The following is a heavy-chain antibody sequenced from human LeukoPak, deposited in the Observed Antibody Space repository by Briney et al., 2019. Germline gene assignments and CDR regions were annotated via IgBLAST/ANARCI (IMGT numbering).Heavy chain of an antibody. J-gene: IGHJ6*02. V-gene: IGHV1-2*06. Sequence: ASVKVSCKASGYTFTAYYMHWVRQAPGQGLEWMGRINPNSGGTNYAQNFQDRVTMTRDTSITTAYMELSRLTSDDTAVYYCARVGPPDASGMDVWGRGTTVTVSS. D-gene: IGHD2-2*01. CDR3: ARVGPPDASGMDV. CDR1: GYTFTAYY. CDR2: INPNSGGT.